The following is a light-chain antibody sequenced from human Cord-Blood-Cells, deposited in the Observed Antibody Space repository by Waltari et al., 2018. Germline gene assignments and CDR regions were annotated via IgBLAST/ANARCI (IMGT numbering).Light chain of an antibody. J-gene: IGLJ2*01. V-gene: IGLV2-14*01. CDR1: SSDVGGYNY. CDR3: SSYTSSSTLGVV. Sequence: QSALTQPASVSGSPGQSITISCTGTSSDVGGYNYVSWYQQHPGKAPTLMIYDVSKRPSGVSNRFSGSNSGNTASLTISGLQAEDEADYYCSSYTSSSTLGVVFGGGTKLTVL. CDR2: DVS.